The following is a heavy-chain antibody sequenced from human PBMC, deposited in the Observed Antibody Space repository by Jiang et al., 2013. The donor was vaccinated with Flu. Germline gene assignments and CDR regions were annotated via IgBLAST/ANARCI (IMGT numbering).Heavy chain of an antibody. CDR3: ARRRYASGWYLDY. Sequence: VKKPGESLKISCEGSGYSFATFWIGWVRQMPGKGLEWMGIIYPGDSDTTYSPSFEGQVTISADKSISTAYLQWSSLKASDTAMYYCARRRYASGWYLDYWGQGTLVTVSS. CDR2: IYPGDSDT. CDR1: GYSFATFW. J-gene: IGHJ4*02. D-gene: IGHD6-19*01. V-gene: IGHV5-51*01.